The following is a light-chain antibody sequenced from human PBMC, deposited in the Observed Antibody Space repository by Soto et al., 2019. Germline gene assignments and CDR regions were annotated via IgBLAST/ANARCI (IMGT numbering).Light chain of an antibody. J-gene: IGLJ1*01. Sequence: QSALTQPRSVSGSPGQSVTISCTGTSSDVGGYNYVSWYQQHPGKAPKLMIYDVSKRPSGVPDRFSGSKSGNTASLTIPGLQAEDEADYYCCSYAGNYYVFGTGTKVTVL. CDR3: CSYAGNYYV. V-gene: IGLV2-11*01. CDR1: SSDVGGYNY. CDR2: DVS.